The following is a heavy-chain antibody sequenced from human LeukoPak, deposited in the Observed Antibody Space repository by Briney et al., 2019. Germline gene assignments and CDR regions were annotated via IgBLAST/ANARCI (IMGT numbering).Heavy chain of an antibody. D-gene: IGHD3-9*01. CDR2: IHTKAEGATT. CDR3: TTYLLTASIGGF. V-gene: IGHV3-15*05. CDR1: GFTLSNAW. Sequence: PGGSLRPSCAASGFTLSNAWMGWVRQAPGKGLEWVGRIHTKAEGATTEYAAPVKGRFTISRDDPKNTLYLQMSSLKAEDTAVYYCTTYLLTASIGGFWGQGTLVTVSS. J-gene: IGHJ4*02.